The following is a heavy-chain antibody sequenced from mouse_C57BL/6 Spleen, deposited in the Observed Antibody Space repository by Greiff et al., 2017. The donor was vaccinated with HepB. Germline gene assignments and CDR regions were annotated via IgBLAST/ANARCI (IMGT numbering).Heavy chain of an antibody. CDR2: INPSSGYT. J-gene: IGHJ1*03. Sequence: VQLQQSGAELARPGASVKMSCKASGYTFTSYTMHWVKQRPVQGLEWIGYINPSSGYTKYNQKFKDKATLTADKSSSTAYMQLSSLTSEDSAVYYCARYDYGSSYRYWYVDVWGTGTTVTVSS. V-gene: IGHV1-4*01. CDR3: ARYDYGSSYRYWYVDV. D-gene: IGHD1-1*01. CDR1: GYTFTSYT.